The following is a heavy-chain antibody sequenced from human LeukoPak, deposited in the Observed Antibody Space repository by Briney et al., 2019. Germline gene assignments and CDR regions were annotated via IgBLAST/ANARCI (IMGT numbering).Heavy chain of an antibody. Sequence: GASVKVSCKASGYTFTSYDINWVRQATGQGLEWMGWMNPNSGNTGYAQKFQGRVTMTRNTSISTAYMELSSLRSEDTAVYYCAREGRTKGAFDIWGQGTVVTVSS. J-gene: IGHJ3*02. D-gene: IGHD1-1*01. CDR2: MNPNSGNT. CDR1: GYTFTSYD. V-gene: IGHV1-8*01. CDR3: AREGRTKGAFDI.